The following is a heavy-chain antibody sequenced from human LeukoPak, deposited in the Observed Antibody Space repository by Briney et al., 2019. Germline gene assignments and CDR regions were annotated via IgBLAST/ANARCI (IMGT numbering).Heavy chain of an antibody. J-gene: IGHJ4*02. CDR3: AKDPIVVVITALFDY. Sequence: GGSLRLSCAASGFTFSSYAMSWVRQAPGKGLEWVSAISGSGGSTYYADSVKGRFTISRDNSKNTLYLQMNSLRAEDTAVYYCAKDPIVVVITALFDYWGQGTLVTVSS. D-gene: IGHD3-22*01. CDR2: ISGSGGST. CDR1: GFTFSSYA. V-gene: IGHV3-23*01.